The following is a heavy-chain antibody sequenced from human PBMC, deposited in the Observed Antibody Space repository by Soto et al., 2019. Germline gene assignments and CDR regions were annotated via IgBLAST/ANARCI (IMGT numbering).Heavy chain of an antibody. V-gene: IGHV3-23*01. CDR2: ISGSGGST. J-gene: IGHJ3*02. CDR3: AKDTVLRYFDWLLVDAFDI. CDR1: GFTFSSYA. Sequence: EVQLLESGGGLVQPGGSLRLSCAASGFTFSSYAMSWVRQAPGKGLEWVSAISGSGGSTYYADSVKGRFTISRDNSKNTLYLQMNSLRAEDTAVYYCAKDTVLRYFDWLLVDAFDIWGLGTMVTVSS. D-gene: IGHD3-9*01.